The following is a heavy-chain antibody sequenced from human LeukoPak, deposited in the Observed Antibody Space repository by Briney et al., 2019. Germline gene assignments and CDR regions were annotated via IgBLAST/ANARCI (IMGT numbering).Heavy chain of an antibody. CDR3: ASRRNFGELPIDY. CDR1: GGSISSSNW. J-gene: IGHJ4*02. D-gene: IGHD3-10*01. Sequence: SETLSLTCAVSGGSISSSNWWNWVRQPPGKGLEWIGEIYHSGSPNYNPSLKSRVTISVDKSKNQFSLKLNSVTAADTAVYYCASRRNFGELPIDYWGQGTLVTVSS. CDR2: IYHSGSP. V-gene: IGHV4-4*02.